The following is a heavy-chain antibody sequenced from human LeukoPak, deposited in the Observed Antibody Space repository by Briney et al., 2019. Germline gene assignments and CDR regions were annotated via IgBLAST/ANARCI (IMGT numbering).Heavy chain of an antibody. D-gene: IGHD1-26*01. V-gene: IGHV3-64*04. CDR1: GFTFSSYA. CDR3: ARDRVGATDYFDY. CDR2: ISSNGGST. J-gene: IGHJ4*02. Sequence: GGSLRLSCSASGFTFSSYAMHWVRQAPGKGLEYVSAISSNGGSTYYADSVKGRFTISRDNSKNTLYLQMNSLRAEDTAVYYCARDRVGATDYFDYWGQGTLVTVSS.